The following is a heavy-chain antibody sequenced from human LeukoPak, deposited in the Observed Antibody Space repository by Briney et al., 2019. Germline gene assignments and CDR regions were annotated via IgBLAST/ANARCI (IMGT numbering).Heavy chain of an antibody. V-gene: IGHV3-30*02. CDR3: VKDFHNSWTFDY. J-gene: IGHJ4*02. D-gene: IGHD6-13*01. CDR1: GFTFSSYG. CDR2: IRYDGSNK. Sequence: GGSLRLSCAASGFTFSSYGMHWVRQAPGKGLEWVAFIRYDGSNKYYADSVKGRLTISRDTSKNTLYLQMNSLRVEDTAVYYCVKDFHNSWTFDYWGQGTLVTVSS.